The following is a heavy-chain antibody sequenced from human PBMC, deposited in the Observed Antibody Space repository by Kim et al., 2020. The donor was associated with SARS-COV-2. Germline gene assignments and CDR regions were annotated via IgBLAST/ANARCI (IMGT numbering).Heavy chain of an antibody. V-gene: IGHV3-30*18. Sequence: GGSLRLSCAASGFTFSSYGMHWVRQAPGKGLEWVAVISYDGSNKYYADSVKGRFTISRDNSKNTLYLQMNSLRAEDTAAYYCAKDEGGYGDYSFDYWGQG. CDR3: AKDEGGYGDYSFDY. CDR1: GFTFSSYG. J-gene: IGHJ4*02. D-gene: IGHD4-17*01. CDR2: ISYDGSNK.